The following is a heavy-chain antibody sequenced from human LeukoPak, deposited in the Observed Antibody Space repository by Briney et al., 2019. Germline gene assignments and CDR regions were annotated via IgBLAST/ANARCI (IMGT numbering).Heavy chain of an antibody. D-gene: IGHD3-10*01. CDR3: ARGRNWFDP. V-gene: IGHV4-4*07. CDR1: GGSISSFY. Sequence: SETLSLTCTVSGGSISSFYWNWIRQPAGKGLEWIGRINSRGSTNYNPSLKSRLTMSVDTSKNQFSLMLSSVTAADTAVYYCARGRNWFDPWGQGTLVTVSS. J-gene: IGHJ5*02. CDR2: INSRGST.